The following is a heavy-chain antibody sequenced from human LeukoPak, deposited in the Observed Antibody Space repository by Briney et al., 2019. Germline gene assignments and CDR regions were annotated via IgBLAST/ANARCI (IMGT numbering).Heavy chain of an antibody. CDR3: ARKGTVSGLDY. D-gene: IGHD6-19*01. Sequence: SETLSLTCTVSGGSISSYYRSWIRQPAGKGLEWIGRIYTSGSTNYNPSLKSRVTISVDTSKNQFSLKLSSVTAADTAVYFCARKGTVSGLDYWGQGTLVTVSS. CDR2: IYTSGST. V-gene: IGHV4-4*07. J-gene: IGHJ4*02. CDR1: GGSISSYY.